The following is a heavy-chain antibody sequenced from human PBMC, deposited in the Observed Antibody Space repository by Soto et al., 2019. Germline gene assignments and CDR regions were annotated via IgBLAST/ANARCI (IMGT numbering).Heavy chain of an antibody. D-gene: IGHD6-13*01. J-gene: IGHJ6*02. Sequence: LSLTCTVSGDSISSYYWNWIRQPAGKGLEWIGRIDASGNSNYNPSLKSRVTMSVDTSKKQFSLKVTSVTAADTAVYYCARYSSNWFQTEGMDVWGQGTTVTVSS. CDR2: IDASGNS. V-gene: IGHV4-4*07. CDR1: GDSISSYY. CDR3: ARYSSNWFQTEGMDV.